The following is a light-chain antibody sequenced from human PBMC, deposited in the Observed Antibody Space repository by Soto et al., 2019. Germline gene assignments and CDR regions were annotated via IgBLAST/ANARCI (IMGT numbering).Light chain of an antibody. CDR1: SSNIGAGYD. CDR2: GNS. CDR3: QSYDSSLSGHVV. J-gene: IGLJ2*01. V-gene: IGLV1-40*01. Sequence: QLVLTQPPSVSGPPGQRVTISCTGSSSNIGAGYDVHWYQQLPGTAPKLLIYGNSNRPSGVPDRFSGSKSGTSASLAITGLQAEDEADYYCQSYDSSLSGHVVFGGGTQLTVL.